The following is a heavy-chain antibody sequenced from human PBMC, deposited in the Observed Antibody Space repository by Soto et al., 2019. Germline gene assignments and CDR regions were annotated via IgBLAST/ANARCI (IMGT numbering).Heavy chain of an antibody. CDR2: ISGSGGST. V-gene: IGHV3-23*01. Sequence: GGSLRLSCAASGFTFNSYAMNWVRQAPGKGLEWVSAISGSGGSTYYADSVKGRFTISRDNAKNTLYLQMNSLRVEDTAVYYCAKDGTTSRGYYYGLDVWGQGTTVTVSS. CDR3: AKDGTTSRGYYYGLDV. J-gene: IGHJ6*02. D-gene: IGHD1-7*01. CDR1: GFTFNSYA.